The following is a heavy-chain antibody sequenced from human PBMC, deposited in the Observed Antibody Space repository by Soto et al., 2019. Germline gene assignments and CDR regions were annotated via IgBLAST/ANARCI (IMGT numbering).Heavy chain of an antibody. CDR2: ISPYNGNT. CDR3: ARAPISGNYDILTGAIDN. CDR1: GYSFISYG. J-gene: IGHJ4*02. D-gene: IGHD3-9*01. V-gene: IGHV1-18*04. Sequence: QVELVQSGAEVKKPGASVRVSCRPLGYSFISYGVGWVRQAPGQGLEWMGWISPYNGNTHYAQKFQGRVSMTTATSTNTAYMELRSLRFDDTAIYYCARAPISGNYDILTGAIDNWGQGTRITVSS.